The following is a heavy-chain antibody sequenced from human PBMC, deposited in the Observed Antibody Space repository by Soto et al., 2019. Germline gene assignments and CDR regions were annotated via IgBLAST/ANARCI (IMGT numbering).Heavy chain of an antibody. CDR1: VGTSVDYC. CDR3: ARVEMVRGVILWFDP. Sequence: PSETMSLTWTVSVGTSVDYCGSRISQNQGKGLEWIGYIYYSGSTYYNPSLKSRVTISVDTSKNQFSLKLSSVTAADTAVYYCARVEMVRGVILWFDPWGQGTLVTVSS. J-gene: IGHJ5*02. V-gene: IGHV4-31*02. D-gene: IGHD3-10*01. CDR2: IYYSGST.